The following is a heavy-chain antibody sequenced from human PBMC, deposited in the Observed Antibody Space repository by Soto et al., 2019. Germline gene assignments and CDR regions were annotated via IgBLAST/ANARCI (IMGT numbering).Heavy chain of an antibody. CDR1: GFTFSSYA. D-gene: IGHD2-15*01. CDR2: ISGSGGST. V-gene: IGHV3-23*01. CDR3: AKDPPEYCSGGRSCNYFDY. J-gene: IGHJ4*02. Sequence: GGSLRLPCAASGFTFSSYAMSWVRQAPGKGLEWVSAISGSGGSTYYADSVKGRFTISRDNSKNTLYLQMNSLRAEDTAVYYCAKDPPEYCSGGRSCNYFDYWGQGTLVTVSS.